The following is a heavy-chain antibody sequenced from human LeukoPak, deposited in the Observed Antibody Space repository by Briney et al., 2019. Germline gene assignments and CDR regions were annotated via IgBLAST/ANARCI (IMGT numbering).Heavy chain of an antibody. Sequence: GESLKISWRGAGYTFTNYWIGWVRQMPGKGLELMGIIFPGDSDTRYSPSFQGQVTISADKSISTAYLQWSSLKASDTAMYYCATMVGATRAFDIWGQGTMVTVSS. D-gene: IGHD1-26*01. V-gene: IGHV5-51*01. J-gene: IGHJ3*02. CDR1: GYTFTNYW. CDR2: IFPGDSDT. CDR3: ATMVGATRAFDI.